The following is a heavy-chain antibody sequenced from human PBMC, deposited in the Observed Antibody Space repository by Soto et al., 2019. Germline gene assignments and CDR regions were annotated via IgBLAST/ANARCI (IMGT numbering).Heavy chain of an antibody. CDR3: ARHYDILTGYYLYFDY. CDR1: GGSISSYY. D-gene: IGHD3-9*01. V-gene: IGHV4-59*01. Sequence: PSETLSLTRTVSGGSISSYYWSWIRQPPGKGLEWIGYIYYSGSTNYNPSLKSRVTISVDTSKNQFSPKLSSVTAADTAVYYCARHYDILTGYYLYFDYWGQGTLVTVS. CDR2: IYYSGST. J-gene: IGHJ4*02.